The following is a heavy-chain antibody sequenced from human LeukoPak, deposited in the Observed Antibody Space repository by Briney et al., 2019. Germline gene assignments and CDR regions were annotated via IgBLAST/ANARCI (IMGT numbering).Heavy chain of an antibody. V-gene: IGHV3-33*08. D-gene: IGHD3-16*01. J-gene: IGHJ6*02. CDR2: IRNDGSHK. CDR1: GFTFSSHG. Sequence: GGSLRLSCAASGFTFSSHGMHWVRQAPGKGLEWVAVIRNDGSHKYYGDSVKGRFTISRDNAKNSLYLQMNSLRAEDTAVYYCARDMGGMSHRIFATSRYYYGMDVWGQGTTVTVSS. CDR3: ARDMGGMSHRIFATSRYYYGMDV.